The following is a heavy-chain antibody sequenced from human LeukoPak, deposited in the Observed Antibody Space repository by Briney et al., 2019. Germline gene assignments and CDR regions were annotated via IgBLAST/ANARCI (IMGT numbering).Heavy chain of an antibody. CDR3: ARTGKVTMVRGVTNYYYYMDV. V-gene: IGHV3-21*01. J-gene: IGHJ6*03. CDR2: ISSSSSYI. D-gene: IGHD3-10*01. Sequence: GGSLRLSCAASGFTFSSYSTNWVRQAPGKGLEWVPSISSSSSYIYYADSVKGRFTISRDNAKNSLYLQMNSLRAEDTAVYYCARTGKVTMVRGVTNYYYYMDVWGKGTTVTVSS. CDR1: GFTFSSYS.